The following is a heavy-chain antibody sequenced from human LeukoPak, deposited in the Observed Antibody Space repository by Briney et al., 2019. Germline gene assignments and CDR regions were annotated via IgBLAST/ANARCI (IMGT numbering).Heavy chain of an antibody. CDR3: ARVYDFWSGYPDY. Sequence: ASVKVSCKASGYTFTRYAISWVRQAPGHGLEWMGWISAYNGDTSYAQKFQGRVTMTTDTSTSTAYMELRSLRPDDTAVYYCARVYDFWSGYPDYWGQGTLVTVFS. CDR1: GYTFTRYA. V-gene: IGHV1-18*01. D-gene: IGHD3-3*01. CDR2: ISAYNGDT. J-gene: IGHJ4*02.